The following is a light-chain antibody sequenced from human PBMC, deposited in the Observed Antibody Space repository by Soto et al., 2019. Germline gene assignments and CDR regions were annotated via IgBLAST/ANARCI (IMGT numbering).Light chain of an antibody. V-gene: IGLV2-14*01. CDR3: SSYTSSSTLGV. CDR1: SSDVGGYKY. J-gene: IGLJ1*01. CDR2: DVS. Sequence: QSVLTQPASVSGSPGQSITISCTGTSSDVGGYKYVSWYQQHPGKAPKLMIYDVSNRPSGVSNRFSGSKSGNTASLTISGLQAEDEADYYCSSYTSSSTLGVFGTGTKVTVL.